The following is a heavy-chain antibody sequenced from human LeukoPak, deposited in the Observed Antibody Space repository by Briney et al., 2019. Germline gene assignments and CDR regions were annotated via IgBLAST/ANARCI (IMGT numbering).Heavy chain of an antibody. CDR2: INPSGGST. V-gene: IGHV1-46*01. CDR1: GYTFTSYY. J-gene: IGHJ4*02. Sequence: ASVKVSCKASGYTFTSYYMHWVRQAPGQGLEWMGIINPSGGSTSYAQKFQGRVTMTRDTSTSTVYMELSSLRSEDTAVYYCARDPWYSSSWYSAYFDYWGQGTLVTVSS. CDR3: ARDPWYSSSWYSAYFDY. D-gene: IGHD6-13*01.